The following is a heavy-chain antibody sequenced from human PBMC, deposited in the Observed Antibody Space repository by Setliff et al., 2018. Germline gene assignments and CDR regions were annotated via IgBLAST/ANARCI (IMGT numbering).Heavy chain of an antibody. J-gene: IGHJ5*02. CDR2: MNAHSGNS. CDR3: ARGKWFRLDKSAWSNWFDP. CDR1: GYSFSDYD. V-gene: IGHV1-8*01. D-gene: IGHD5-12*01. Sequence: ASVKVSCKASGYSFSDYDINWVRQAPGQGLEWMGWMNAHSGNSARAQKFQGRVTMTRDTSISTAYMELNSLQYEDTAVYYCARGKWFRLDKSAWSNWFDPWGQGTLVTVS.